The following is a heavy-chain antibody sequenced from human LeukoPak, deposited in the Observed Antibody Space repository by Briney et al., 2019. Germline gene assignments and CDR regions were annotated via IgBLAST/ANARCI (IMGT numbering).Heavy chain of an antibody. CDR2: ISGSGGST. V-gene: IGHV3-23*01. CDR3: AKGNWRYFDY. D-gene: IGHD1-1*01. J-gene: IGHJ4*02. CDR1: GFTFSTYV. Sequence: GGSLRLSCAASGFTFSTYVMSWVRQAPGKGLEWVSDISGSGGSTYYADSVKGRYTISRDNSKNTLYLQMNSLGADDTAVYYCAKGNWRYFDYWGQGTLVTVSS.